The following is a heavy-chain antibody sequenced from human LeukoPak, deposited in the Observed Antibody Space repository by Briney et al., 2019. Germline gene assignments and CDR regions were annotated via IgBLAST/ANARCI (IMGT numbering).Heavy chain of an antibody. CDR3: ARHRSSWLIDY. Sequence: TSQTLSLTCTVSGGSISSGGYYWSWIRQHPGKGLEWTGYIYYSGSTYYNPSLKSRVTISVDTSKNQFSLKLSSVTAADTAVYYCARHRSSWLIDYWGQGTLVTVSS. J-gene: IGHJ4*02. D-gene: IGHD6-6*01. CDR2: IYYSGST. V-gene: IGHV4-31*03. CDR1: GGSISSGGYY.